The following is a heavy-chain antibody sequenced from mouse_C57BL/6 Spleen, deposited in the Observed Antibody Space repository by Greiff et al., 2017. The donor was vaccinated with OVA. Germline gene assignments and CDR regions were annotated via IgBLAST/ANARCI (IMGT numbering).Heavy chain of an antibody. Sequence: QVQLQQPGAELVRPGSSVKLSCKASGYTFTSYWMHWVKQRPIQGLEWIGNIDPSDSETHYNQKFKDKATLTVDKSSSTAYMQLSSLTSEGSAVYYCARTSPYYYGSSPYWYFDVWGTGTTVTVSS. CDR2: IDPSDSET. V-gene: IGHV1-52*01. D-gene: IGHD1-1*01. CDR1: GYTFTSYW. CDR3: ARTSPYYYGSSPYWYFDV. J-gene: IGHJ1*03.